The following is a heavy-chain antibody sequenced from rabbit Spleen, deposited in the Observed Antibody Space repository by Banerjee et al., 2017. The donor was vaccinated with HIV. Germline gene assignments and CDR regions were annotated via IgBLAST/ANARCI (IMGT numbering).Heavy chain of an antibody. Sequence: QSLEESGGGLVKPGASLTLTCTASGFSFSSSDYMCWVRQAPGKGLEWNAYIYPDDGTTDYASWVNGRFPFSLDNAQNTVLLQMTSLTVADTATYFFSRDTSSSFSSYGMDLWGPGTLVTVS. D-gene: IGHD1-1*01. CDR3: SRDTSSSFSSYGMDL. CDR1: GFSFSSSDY. J-gene: IGHJ6*01. CDR2: IYPDDGTT. V-gene: IGHV1S40*01.